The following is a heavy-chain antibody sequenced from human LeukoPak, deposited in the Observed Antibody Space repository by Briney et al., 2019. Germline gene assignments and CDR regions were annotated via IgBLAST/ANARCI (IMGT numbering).Heavy chain of an antibody. CDR2: IYTSGST. D-gene: IGHD5-18*01. Sequence: SQTLSLTCTVSVGSISSGSYYWSWIRQPAGKGLEWIGRIYTSGSTNYNPSLKSRVTISVDTSKNQFSLKLSSVTAADTAVYYCARTPWIQLYTNYFDYWGQGTLVTVSS. V-gene: IGHV4-61*02. CDR1: VGSISSGSYY. CDR3: ARTPWIQLYTNYFDY. J-gene: IGHJ4*02.